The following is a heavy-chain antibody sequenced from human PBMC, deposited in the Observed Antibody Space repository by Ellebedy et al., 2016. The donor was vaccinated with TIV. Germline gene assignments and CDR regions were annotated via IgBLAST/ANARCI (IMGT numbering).Heavy chain of an antibody. V-gene: IGHV1-46*01. CDR3: ARDGGSYRFDY. CDR1: GYTFTANH. CDR2: ITPSGGTT. J-gene: IGHJ4*02. Sequence: AASVKVSCKASGYTFTANHLHWVRQAPGQGLEWMGLITPSGGTTTYTQKFQGRVTMTRDMSTSTVYMEVISLRSDDTAVYYCARDGGSYRFDYWGQGTLVTVSS. D-gene: IGHD1-26*01.